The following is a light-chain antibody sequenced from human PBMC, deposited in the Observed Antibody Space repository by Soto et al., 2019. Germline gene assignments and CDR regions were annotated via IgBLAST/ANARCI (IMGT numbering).Light chain of an antibody. CDR2: KDS. CDR1: ALPKQY. CDR3: QSADSSGTYDVV. J-gene: IGLJ2*01. V-gene: IGLV3-25*03. Sequence: SYELTQPPSVSVPPGQTARTTCSGDALPKQYAYWYQQKPGQAPVLVIYKDSERPSGIPERFSGSSSGTTVTLTISGVQAEDEADYYCQSADSSGTYDVVFGGGTKLTVL.